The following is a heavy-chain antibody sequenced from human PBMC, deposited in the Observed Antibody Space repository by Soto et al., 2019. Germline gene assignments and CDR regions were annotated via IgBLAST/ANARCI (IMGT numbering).Heavy chain of an antibody. CDR1: GLTFNTSG. J-gene: IGHJ6*02. CDR3: ATKARVRNKLYYGMDV. CDR2: ISYDGVTK. Sequence: HVQLVESGGGVVHPGTSLRLSCEVSGLTFNTSGMHWVRQVPGRGLEWVAVISYDGVTKYYGDNLKGRFTVSRDNSKNTLFLHINRLRAEDTAVYYCATKARVRNKLYYGMDVWGHGTTVTVSS. D-gene: IGHD3-16*01. V-gene: IGHV3-30*03.